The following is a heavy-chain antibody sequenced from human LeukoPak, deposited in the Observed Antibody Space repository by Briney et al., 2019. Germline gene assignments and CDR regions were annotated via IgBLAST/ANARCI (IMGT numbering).Heavy chain of an antibody. V-gene: IGHV1-2*04. Sequence: ASVKVSCKASGYTFTGYYMHWVRQAPGQGLEWMGWINPNSGGTNYAQKFQGWVTMTRDTSASTAYMELSSLRSEDTAVYYCARAPTYPNWFDPWGQGTLVTVSS. CDR3: ARAPTYPNWFDP. CDR1: GYTFTGYY. CDR2: INPNSGGT. J-gene: IGHJ5*02.